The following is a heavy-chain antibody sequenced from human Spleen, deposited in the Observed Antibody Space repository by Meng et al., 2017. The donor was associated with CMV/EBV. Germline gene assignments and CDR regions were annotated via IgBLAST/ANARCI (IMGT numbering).Heavy chain of an antibody. CDR2: INHSGST. Sequence: SETLSLTCAVYGGSFSGYYWSWIRQPPGKGLEWIGQINHSGSTNYNPSLKSRVTISVDMSKNQFPLKLSPVTAADTGVYFCARSPGFWSLDYWGRGTLVTVSS. CDR1: GGSFSGYY. J-gene: IGHJ4*02. V-gene: IGHV4-34*01. CDR3: ARSPGFWSLDY. D-gene: IGHD2-8*02.